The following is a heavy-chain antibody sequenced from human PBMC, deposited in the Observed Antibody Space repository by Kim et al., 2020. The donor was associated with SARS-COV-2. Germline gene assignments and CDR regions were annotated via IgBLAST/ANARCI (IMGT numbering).Heavy chain of an antibody. V-gene: IGHV5-10-1*01. D-gene: IGHD2-2*01. CDR2: IDPSDSYT. CDR1: GYSFTSYW. CDR3: ARSCSSTSCYSPKAFDI. Sequence: GESLKISCKGSGYSFTSYWISWVRQMPGKGLEWMGRIDPSDSYTNYSPSFQGHVTISADKSISTAYLQWSSLKASDTAMYYCARSCSSTSCYSPKAFDIWGQGTMVTVSS. J-gene: IGHJ3*02.